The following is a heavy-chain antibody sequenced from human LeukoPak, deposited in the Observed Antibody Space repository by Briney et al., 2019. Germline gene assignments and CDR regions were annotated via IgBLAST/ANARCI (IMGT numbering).Heavy chain of an antibody. D-gene: IGHD5-18*01. CDR1: GFTFSSYW. Sequence: GGSLRLSCAASGFTFSSYWMSWVRQAPGKGLEWVANIKQDGSEKYYVDSVKGRFTFSRGNAKNSLYLQMNSLRAEDTAVYYCASSYTAMALDYWGQGTLVTVSS. CDR3: ASSYTAMALDY. CDR2: IKQDGSEK. V-gene: IGHV3-7*01. J-gene: IGHJ4*02.